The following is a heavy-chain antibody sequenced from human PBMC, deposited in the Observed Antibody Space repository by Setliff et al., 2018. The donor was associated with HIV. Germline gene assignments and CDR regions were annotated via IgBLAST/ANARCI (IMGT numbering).Heavy chain of an antibody. CDR3: ALEEGAPMGS. J-gene: IGHJ4*02. V-gene: IGHV4-34*01. D-gene: IGHD2-15*01. CDR2: INHSGST. CDR1: GGSFSGYY. Sequence: SETLSLTCAVYGGSFSGYYWSWIRQPPGKGLEWIGEINHSGSTNYNPSLKSRVTISVDTSRNQFSLKLSSVTAADTAVYYCALEEGAPMGSWGQGTLVTVS.